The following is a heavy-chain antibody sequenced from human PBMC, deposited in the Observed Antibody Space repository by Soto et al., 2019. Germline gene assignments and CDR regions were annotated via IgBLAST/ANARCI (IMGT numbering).Heavy chain of an antibody. V-gene: IGHV1-69*13. CDR2: IIPIFGTA. J-gene: IGHJ6*02. CDR1: GGTFSSYA. D-gene: IGHD3-22*01. CDR3: ARGLPQYYYDSSGSDALGYCMDV. Sequence: SVKVSCKASGGTFSSYAISWVRQAPGLGLEWMGGIIPIFGTANYAQKFQGRVTITADESTSTAYMELSSLRSEDTAVYYCARGLPQYYYDSSGSDALGYCMDVWGQGTTVTVSS.